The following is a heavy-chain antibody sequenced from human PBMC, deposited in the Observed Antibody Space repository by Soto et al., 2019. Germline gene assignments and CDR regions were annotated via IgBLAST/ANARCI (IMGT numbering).Heavy chain of an antibody. D-gene: IGHD3-22*01. V-gene: IGHV1-18*01. CDR1: GYTFTSYG. CDR2: ISAYNGNT. CDR3: AREGCITMIKCDAFDI. J-gene: IGHJ3*02. Sequence: QVQLVQSGAEVKKPGASVKVYCKASGYTFTSYGISWVRQDTGQGLEWMGWISAYNGNTNYAQKLQGRDTMTTDTSTSTAYMELRSLRYDDTAVYYCAREGCITMIKCDAFDIWGQGTMVTVSS.